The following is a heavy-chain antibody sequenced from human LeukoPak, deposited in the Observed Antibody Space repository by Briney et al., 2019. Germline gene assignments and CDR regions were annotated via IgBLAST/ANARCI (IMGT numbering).Heavy chain of an antibody. CDR2: IYTSGST. D-gene: IGHD4-17*01. CDR3: AREMTTVTHDAFDS. Sequence: ASETLSLTCTVSGVSISSYYWSWIRQPAGKGLEWIGRIYTSGSTNYSPSPKSRVTMSVDTSKNQFSLKLSSVTAADTAVYYFAREMTTVTHDAFDSWGQGTMVTDSS. J-gene: IGHJ3*02. CDR1: GVSISSYY. V-gene: IGHV4-4*07.